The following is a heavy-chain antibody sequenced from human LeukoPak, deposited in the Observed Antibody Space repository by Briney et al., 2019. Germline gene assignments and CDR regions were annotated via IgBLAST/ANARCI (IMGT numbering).Heavy chain of an antibody. Sequence: SETLSLTCTVSGGSISSGSYYWSWIRQPAGKGLEWIGRTYTSGSTNYNPSLKSRATISVDTSKNQFSLKLSSVTAADTAVYYCAREGRFGEGVDYWGQGTLVTVSS. CDR3: AREGRFGEGVDY. CDR2: TYTSGST. D-gene: IGHD3-10*01. V-gene: IGHV4-61*02. CDR1: GGSISSGSYY. J-gene: IGHJ4*02.